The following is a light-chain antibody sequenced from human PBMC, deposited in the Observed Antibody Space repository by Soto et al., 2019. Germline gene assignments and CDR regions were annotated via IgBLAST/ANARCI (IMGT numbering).Light chain of an antibody. V-gene: IGKV4-1*01. CDR3: QQYYDAPHT. J-gene: IGKJ1*01. CDR2: LES. Sequence: DIVMTQSPDSLAVSLGERATINCKSSQSVLYSSNNKNYLAWYQQKPGQPPKLLIYLESTRESGVPDRFSGSGSGTDFTRTIISLQAEDVAVYYCQQYYDAPHTFGQGTKGEIK. CDR1: QSVLYSSNNKNY.